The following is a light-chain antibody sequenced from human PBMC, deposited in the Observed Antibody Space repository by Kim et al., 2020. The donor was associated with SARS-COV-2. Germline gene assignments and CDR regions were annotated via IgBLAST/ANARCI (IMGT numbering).Light chain of an antibody. J-gene: IGLJ2*01. CDR2: GNY. V-gene: IGLV1-40*01. CDR3: QSFDSSVSGYVV. Sequence: VTISCTGSSSNIGAGYDVKWYQHLPGTAPKLLIYGNYIRPSGVPDRFSGSKSGTSGSLAITGLQADDEADYYCQSFDSSVSGYVVFGGGTKLTV. CDR1: SSNIGAGYD.